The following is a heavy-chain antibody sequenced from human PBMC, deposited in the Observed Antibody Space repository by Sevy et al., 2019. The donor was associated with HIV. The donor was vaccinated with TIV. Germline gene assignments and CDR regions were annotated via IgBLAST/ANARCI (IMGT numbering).Heavy chain of an antibody. D-gene: IGHD5-12*01. CDR3: ARSPKRWLQLFYFDY. J-gene: IGHJ4*02. CDR2: IYYSGST. Sequence: SETLSLTCTVSVGSISSSSYYWGWIRQPPGKGLEWIGSIYYSGSTYYNPSLKSRVTISVDTSKNQFSLKLSSVTAADTAVYYCARSPKRWLQLFYFDYWGQGTLVTVSS. V-gene: IGHV4-39*01. CDR1: VGSISSSSYY.